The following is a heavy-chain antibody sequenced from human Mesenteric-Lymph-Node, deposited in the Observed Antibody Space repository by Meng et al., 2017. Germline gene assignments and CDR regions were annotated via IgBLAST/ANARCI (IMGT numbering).Heavy chain of an antibody. V-gene: IGHV3-43D*03. D-gene: IGHD3-22*01. CDR2: ISWDGGST. CDR1: GFTFDDYA. J-gene: IGHJ4*02. Sequence: GESLKISCAASGFTFDDYAMHWVRQAPGKGLEWVSLISWDGGSTYYADSVKGRFTISRDNSKNSLYLQMNSLRAEDTAVYYCARDSLVSGYGYYFDYWGQGTLVTVSS. CDR3: ARDSLVSGYGYYFDY.